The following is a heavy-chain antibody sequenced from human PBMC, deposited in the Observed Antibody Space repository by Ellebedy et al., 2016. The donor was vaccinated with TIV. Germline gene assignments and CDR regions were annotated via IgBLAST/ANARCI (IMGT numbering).Heavy chain of an antibody. CDR1: GFTFSSYS. Sequence: GESLKISXAASGFTFSSYSMNWVRQAPGKGLEWVSYISSSSSTIYYADSVKGRFTISRDNAKNSLYLQMNSLRDEDTAVYYCARGYGDYFYYYGMDVWGQGTTVTVSS. J-gene: IGHJ6*02. CDR3: ARGYGDYFYYYGMDV. CDR2: ISSSSSTI. V-gene: IGHV3-48*02. D-gene: IGHD4-17*01.